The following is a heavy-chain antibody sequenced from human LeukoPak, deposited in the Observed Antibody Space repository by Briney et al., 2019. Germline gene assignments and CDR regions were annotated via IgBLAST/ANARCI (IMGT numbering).Heavy chain of an antibody. Sequence: SETLSLTCAVSGGSISSGGYYWSWIRQHPGKGLEWVGYIYYSGSNYYNPSLKSRVTISVDTSKNQFSLKLSSVTAAGTAVYYCARESFGARGVVIFDDGGQGTLVTVSS. CDR3: ARESFGARGVVIFDD. CDR1: GGSISSGGYY. D-gene: IGHD3-3*01. J-gene: IGHJ4*02. CDR2: IYYSGSN. V-gene: IGHV4-31*11.